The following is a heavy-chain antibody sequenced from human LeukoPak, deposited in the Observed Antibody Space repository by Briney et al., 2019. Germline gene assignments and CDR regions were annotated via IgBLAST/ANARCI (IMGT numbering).Heavy chain of an antibody. J-gene: IGHJ6*03. Sequence: SVKVSCKASGGTFSSSAISWVRQAPGQGLEWMGGIIPIFGTANYAQKFQGRVTITADESTSTAYMELSSLRSEDTAVYYCARGGDTGMVSDYYYSYMDVWGKGTTVTISS. CDR1: GGTFSSSA. CDR3: ARGGDTGMVSDYYYSYMDV. V-gene: IGHV1-69*13. CDR2: IIPIFGTA. D-gene: IGHD5-18*01.